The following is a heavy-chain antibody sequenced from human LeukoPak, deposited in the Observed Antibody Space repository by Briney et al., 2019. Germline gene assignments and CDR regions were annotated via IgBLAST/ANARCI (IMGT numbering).Heavy chain of an antibody. CDR3: ASTETPIYYYGSGGVY. CDR1: GYAFTGYY. Sequence: GASVKVSCKASGYAFTGYYMHWVRQAPGQGLEWMGRINPNSGGTNYAQKFQGRVTMTRDTSISTAYMELSRLRSDDTAVYYCASTETPIYYYGSGGVYWGQGTLVTVSS. V-gene: IGHV1-2*06. D-gene: IGHD3-10*01. J-gene: IGHJ4*02. CDR2: INPNSGGT.